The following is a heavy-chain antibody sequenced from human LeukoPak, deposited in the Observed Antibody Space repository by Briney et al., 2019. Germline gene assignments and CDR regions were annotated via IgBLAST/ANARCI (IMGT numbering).Heavy chain of an antibody. Sequence: TSETLSLTCAVYGGSFSGYYWSWIRQPPGKGLEWIGEINHSGSTNYNPSLKSRVTISVDTSKNQFSLKLSSVTAADTAVYYCAREGIAAAANWFDPWGQGTLVTVSS. CDR3: AREGIAAAANWFDP. CDR2: INHSGST. V-gene: IGHV4-34*01. CDR1: GGSFSGYY. D-gene: IGHD6-13*01. J-gene: IGHJ5*02.